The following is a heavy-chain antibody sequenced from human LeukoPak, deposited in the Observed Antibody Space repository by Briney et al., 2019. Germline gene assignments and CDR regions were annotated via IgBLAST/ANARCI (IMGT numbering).Heavy chain of an antibody. Sequence: ASVTVSLTASAYTFTIYDISRVRQAPGQGHEWMGWISAYNGNTNYAQNHQGRITMTTDTSTSTAYMELRSLRSDDAAEYYCVRDYIVLGDCSGGRCCFNWFVPWGQGALVTVSS. J-gene: IGHJ5*02. CDR2: ISAYNGNT. CDR1: AYTFTIYD. V-gene: IGHV1-18*01. D-gene: IGHD2-15*01. CDR3: VRDYIVLGDCSGGRCCFNWFVP.